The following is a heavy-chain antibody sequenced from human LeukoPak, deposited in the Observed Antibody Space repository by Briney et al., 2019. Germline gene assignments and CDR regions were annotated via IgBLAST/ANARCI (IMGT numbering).Heavy chain of an antibody. Sequence: SETLSLTCTVSGASVGSAGYYWSWIRQPPGGGLECIGYIYYISNANYNPSLKSRVTMSVDPSKNQFSLKLNSVTAADTAVYYCARTQSQSGSYRYYFGYWGQRTLVTVSS. D-gene: IGHD1-26*01. CDR1: GASVGSAGYY. V-gene: IGHV4-61*08. CDR3: ARTQSQSGSYRYYFGY. CDR2: IYYISNA. J-gene: IGHJ4*02.